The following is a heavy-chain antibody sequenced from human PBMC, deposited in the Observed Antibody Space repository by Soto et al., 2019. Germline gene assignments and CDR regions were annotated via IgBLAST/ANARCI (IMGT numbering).Heavy chain of an antibody. D-gene: IGHD1-1*01. CDR1: PGSFSSNNW. Sequence: QVQMQESGPGLVKPSETLSLTCGVSPGSFSSNNWWTWVRQPPGQGLEWIGEIYRTGSTNYNTSLKSRLTISLDKSENQFSLSLTSLTAADTAMYFCASRDPGTGIHSWGQGTLVTVSS. CDR2: IYRTGST. CDR3: ASRDPGTGIHS. V-gene: IGHV4-4*02. J-gene: IGHJ4*02.